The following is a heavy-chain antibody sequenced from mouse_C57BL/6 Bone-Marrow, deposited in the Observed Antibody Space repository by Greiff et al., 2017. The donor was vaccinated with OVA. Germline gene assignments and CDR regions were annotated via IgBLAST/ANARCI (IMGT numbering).Heavy chain of an antibody. CDR1: GFTFSDYG. Sequence: EVQVVESGGGLVKPGGSLKLSCAASGFTFSDYGMHWVRQAPEKGLEWVAYISRGSSTIYYADTVKGRFTISRDNAKNTLFLQMTSLRSEDTAMYYGARDYYGSSYDRYFDVWGTGTTVTVSS. V-gene: IGHV5-17*01. D-gene: IGHD1-1*01. CDR3: ARDYYGSSYDRYFDV. J-gene: IGHJ1*03. CDR2: ISRGSSTI.